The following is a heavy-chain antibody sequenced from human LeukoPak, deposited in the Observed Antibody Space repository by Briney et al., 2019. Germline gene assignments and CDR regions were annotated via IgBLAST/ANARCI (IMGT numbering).Heavy chain of an antibody. CDR2: IHPDGRT. V-gene: IGHV4-28*01. D-gene: IGHD3-16*01. J-gene: IGHJ4*02. Sequence: PSETLSLTCTVSGYSVSSTYWCVWIRQTPGKGLEWIGYIHPDGRTHYNPSLRRRLTMSLDTAKSQFSLKLTSVTEVDTATYFCARKPDGHVYGMDQWGQGTLVSVSS. CDR3: ARKPDGHVYGMDQ. CDR1: GYSVSSTYW.